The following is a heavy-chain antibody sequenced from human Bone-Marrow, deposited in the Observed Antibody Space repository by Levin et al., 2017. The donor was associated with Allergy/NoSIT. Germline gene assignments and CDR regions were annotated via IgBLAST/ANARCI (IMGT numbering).Heavy chain of an antibody. V-gene: IGHV3-30*18. CDR3: AKGITVPNKRAIDY. Sequence: GESLKISCAASGFTFSSYGMHWVRQAPGKGLEWVAVISYDGSNKDYADSVKGRFTISRDNSKNTLYLQMNSLRAEDTAVYYCAKGITVPNKRAIDYWGQGTLVTVSS. D-gene: IGHD1/OR15-1a*01. J-gene: IGHJ4*02. CDR2: ISYDGSNK. CDR1: GFTFSSYG.